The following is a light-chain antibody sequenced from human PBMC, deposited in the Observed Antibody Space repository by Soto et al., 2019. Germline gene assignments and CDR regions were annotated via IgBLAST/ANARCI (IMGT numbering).Light chain of an antibody. J-gene: IGKJ5*01. CDR2: DTS. Sequence: DIQMTQSPSTLSASVGDRITITCRASQSVSRRLAWYQQKPGKAPKLLIYDTSTRATGIPARFSGSGSGTEFTLTISSLQSADSAVYYCQQYSNWPPFTFGQGTRLEIK. CDR3: QQYSNWPPFT. CDR1: QSVSRR. V-gene: IGKV1-5*01.